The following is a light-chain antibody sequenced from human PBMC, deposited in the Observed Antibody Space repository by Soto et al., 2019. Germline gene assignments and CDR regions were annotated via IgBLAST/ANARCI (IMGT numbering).Light chain of an antibody. CDR3: QQLHDYPIT. CDR2: AAS. CDR1: QGIDSS. V-gene: IGKV1-9*01. J-gene: IGKJ5*01. Sequence: ILFSQSPASLSSSMLERFTITCRASQGIDSSFAWYQEKPGKAPKLLIYAASSLQSGVPSRFSGSGSGTDFTLTISSLQPEDFATYYCQQLHDYPITFGPGTRLEIK.